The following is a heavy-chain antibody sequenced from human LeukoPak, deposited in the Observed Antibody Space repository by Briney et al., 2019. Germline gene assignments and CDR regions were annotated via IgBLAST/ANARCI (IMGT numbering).Heavy chain of an antibody. CDR2: ISGSGGST. J-gene: IGHJ4*02. CDR3: ARDSAGVVPAATSDY. D-gene: IGHD2-2*01. Sequence: GGSLRLSCAASGFTFSSYAMSWVRQAPGKGLEWVSAISGSGGSTYYADSVKGRFTISRDNAKNSLYLQMNSLRAEDTAVYYCARDSAGVVPAATSDYWGQGTLVTVSS. CDR1: GFTFSSYA. V-gene: IGHV3-23*01.